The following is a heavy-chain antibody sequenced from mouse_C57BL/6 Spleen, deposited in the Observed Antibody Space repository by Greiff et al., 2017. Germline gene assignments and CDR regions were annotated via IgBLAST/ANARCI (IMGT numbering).Heavy chain of an antibody. CDR2: IYPGDGDT. D-gene: IGHD2-4*01. J-gene: IGHJ4*01. CDR3: AGVYYDYGDYARDY. CDR1: GYAFSSSW. Sequence: VQGVESGPELVKPGASVKISCKASGYAFSSSWMNWVKQRPGKGLEWIGRIYPGDGDTNYNGKFKGKATLTADKSSSTAYMQLSSLTSEDSAVYFCAGVYYDYGDYARDYGGQGTSVTVSS. V-gene: IGHV1-82*01.